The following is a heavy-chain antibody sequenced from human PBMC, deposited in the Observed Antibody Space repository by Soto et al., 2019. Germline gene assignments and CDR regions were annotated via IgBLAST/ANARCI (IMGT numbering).Heavy chain of an antibody. CDR3: ASRDPGTSVDC. Sequence: SETLSLTCAVSGGSFTSNNWWTWVRQPPGQGLEWIGEIYRTGSTNYNPSLKSRVTISLDKSENQFSPKVTSLTAADTAVYYCASRDPGTSVDCWGQGTLVTVSS. D-gene: IGHD1-7*01. V-gene: IGHV4-4*02. J-gene: IGHJ4*02. CDR2: IYRTGST. CDR1: GGSFTSNNW.